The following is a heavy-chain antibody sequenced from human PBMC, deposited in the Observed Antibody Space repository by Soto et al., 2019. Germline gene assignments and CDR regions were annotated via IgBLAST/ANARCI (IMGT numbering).Heavy chain of an antibody. CDR3: ARDRAVDYYYYGMDV. CDR1: GFTFSSYA. V-gene: IGHV3-64D*06. Sequence: GGSLRLSCSASGFTFSSYAMHWVRQAPGKGLEYVSAISSNGGSTYYADSVKGRFTISRDNSKNTLYLQMSSLRAEDTAVYYCARDRAVDYYYYGMDVWGQGTTVTVSS. D-gene: IGHD3-10*01. CDR2: ISSNGGST. J-gene: IGHJ6*02.